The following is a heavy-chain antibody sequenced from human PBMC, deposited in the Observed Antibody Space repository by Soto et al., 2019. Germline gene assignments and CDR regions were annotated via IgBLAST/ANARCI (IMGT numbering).Heavy chain of an antibody. D-gene: IGHD2-15*01. CDR2: IYYSGST. J-gene: IGHJ6*02. CDR1: GGSISSGGYY. CDR3: ARGAGYCSGGSCYYYYYGMDV. Sequence: QVQLQESGPGLVKPSQTLSLTCTVSGGSISSGGYYWSWIRQHPGKGLEWIGYIYYSGSTYYNPPIKIRVTISVDTSKNQFSLKLSSVTAADTAVYYCARGAGYCSGGSCYYYYYGMDVWGQGTTVTVSS. V-gene: IGHV4-31*03.